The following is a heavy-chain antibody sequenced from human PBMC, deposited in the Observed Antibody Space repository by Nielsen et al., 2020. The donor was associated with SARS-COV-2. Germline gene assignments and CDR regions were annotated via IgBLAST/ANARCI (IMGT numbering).Heavy chain of an antibody. J-gene: IGHJ4*02. CDR3: AKDSGYSGSLDY. CDR1: GFTFSGYG. CDR2: IWYDGSNK. V-gene: IGHV3-30*02. D-gene: IGHD1-26*01. Sequence: GESLKISCAASGFTFSGYGMHWVRQAPGKGLEWVAVIWYDGSNKYYADSVKGRFTISRDNSKNTLYLQMNSLRAEDTAVYYCAKDSGYSGSLDYWGQGTLVTVSS.